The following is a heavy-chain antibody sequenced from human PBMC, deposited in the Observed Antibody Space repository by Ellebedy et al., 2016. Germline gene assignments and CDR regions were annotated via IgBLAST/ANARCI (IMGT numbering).Heavy chain of an antibody. Sequence: SVKVSXXASGGTFSSYAISWVRQAPGQGLEWMGGIIPIFGTANYAQKLQGRVTMTTDTSTSTAYMELRSLRSDDTAVYYCARDSGSSSWYNYYYGMDVWGQGTTVTVSS. D-gene: IGHD6-13*01. J-gene: IGHJ6*02. CDR3: ARDSGSSSWYNYYYGMDV. CDR1: GGTFSSYA. CDR2: IIPIFGTA. V-gene: IGHV1-69*05.